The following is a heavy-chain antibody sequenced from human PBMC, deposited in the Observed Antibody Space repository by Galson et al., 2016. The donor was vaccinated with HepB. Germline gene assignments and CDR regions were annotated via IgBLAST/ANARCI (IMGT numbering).Heavy chain of an antibody. CDR1: GFTFGCYG. CDR3: AKGDSSGYYPSFDY. V-gene: IGHV3-23*01. CDR2: FGGYGDST. D-gene: IGHD3-22*01. J-gene: IGHJ4*02. Sequence: SLRLSCAASGFTFGCYGMNWVRQAPGRGLEWVSGFGGYGDSTYYADFVKGRFTISRDNSKNTVYLQMNSLRAEDTAVYYCAKGDSSGYYPSFDYWGQGALVTVSS.